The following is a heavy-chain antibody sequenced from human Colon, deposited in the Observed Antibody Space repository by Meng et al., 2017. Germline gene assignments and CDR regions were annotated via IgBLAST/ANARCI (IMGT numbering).Heavy chain of an antibody. D-gene: IGHD3-10*01. CDR2: INPNSGGT. CDR3: AGGINYYGSGSSYYYYYGMDV. CDR1: GYTFTGYY. V-gene: IGHV1-2*06. Sequence: ASVKVSCKASGYTFTGYYMHWVRQAPGQGLEWMGRINPNSGGTNYAQKFQGRVTMTRDTSVSTAYMELSRLRSDDTAVYYCAGGINYYGSGSSYYYYYGMDVWGQGTRSPSP. J-gene: IGHJ6*02.